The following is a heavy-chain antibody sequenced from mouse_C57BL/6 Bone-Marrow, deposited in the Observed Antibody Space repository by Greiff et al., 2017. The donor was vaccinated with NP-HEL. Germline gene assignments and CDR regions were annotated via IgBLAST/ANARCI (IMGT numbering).Heavy chain of an antibody. D-gene: IGHD2-1*01. V-gene: IGHV5-4*03. Sequence: LEWVATISDGGSYTYYPDNVKGRFTISRDNAKNNLYLQMSHLKSEDTAMYYCARGYGNYWYFDVWGTGTTVTVSS. CDR2: ISDGGSYT. CDR3: ARGYGNYWYFDV. J-gene: IGHJ1*03.